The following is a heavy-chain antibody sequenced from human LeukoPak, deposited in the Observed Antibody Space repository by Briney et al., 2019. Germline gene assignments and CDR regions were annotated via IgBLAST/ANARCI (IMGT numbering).Heavy chain of an antibody. CDR3: ARDSLFWSGYSNWFDP. J-gene: IGHJ5*02. CDR1: GFTFDDYG. Sequence: GGSLRLSCAASGFTFDDYGMSWVRQAPGKGLEWVSGINWNSGSTGYADSVKGRFTISRDNAKNSLYLQMNSLRAEDTALYYCARDSLFWSGYSNWFDPWGQGTLVTVSS. V-gene: IGHV3-20*04. CDR2: INWNSGST. D-gene: IGHD3-3*01.